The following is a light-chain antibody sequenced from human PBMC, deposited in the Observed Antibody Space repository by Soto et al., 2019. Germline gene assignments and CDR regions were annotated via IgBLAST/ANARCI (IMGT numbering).Light chain of an antibody. CDR3: QQYGSSGT. J-gene: IGKJ1*01. Sequence: ETVLTQSPGPLSLSPGKRATLSCRASQSVSSSYLAWYQQKPGQAPRLLIYGASNRATGIPDRFSGSGSGTDFTLTISRLEPEDFAVYYCQQYGSSGTCGQATKV. CDR1: QSVSSSY. CDR2: GAS. V-gene: IGKV3-20*01.